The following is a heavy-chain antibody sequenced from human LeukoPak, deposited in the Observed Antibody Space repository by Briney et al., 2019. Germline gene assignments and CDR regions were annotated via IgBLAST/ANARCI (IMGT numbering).Heavy chain of an antibody. CDR2: ISSSSSYI. Sequence: PGGSLRLSCAASGFTFSSYSMNWVRQAPGKGLEWVSSISSSSSYIYYADSVKGRFTISRDNAKNSLYLQMNSLRAEDTAVYYCARAQGGRSGSYDYWGQGTLVTVSS. CDR1: GFTFSSYS. CDR3: ARAQGGRSGSYDY. V-gene: IGHV3-21*01. J-gene: IGHJ4*02. D-gene: IGHD1-26*01.